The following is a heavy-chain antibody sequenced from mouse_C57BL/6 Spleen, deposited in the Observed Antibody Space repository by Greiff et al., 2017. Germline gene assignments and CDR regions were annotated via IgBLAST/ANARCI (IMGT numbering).Heavy chain of an antibody. CDR1: GYTFTSYW. CDR2: IDPSDSYT. V-gene: IGHV1-50*01. Sequence: QVQLQQPGAELVKPGASVKLSCKASGYTFTSYWMQWVKQRPGQGLEWIGEIDPSDSYTNYNQKFKGKATLTVDTSSSTAYMQLSSLTSEDSAVYYGARRIYYGNYGFAYWGQGTLVTVSA. CDR3: ARRIYYGNYGFAY. D-gene: IGHD2-1*01. J-gene: IGHJ3*01.